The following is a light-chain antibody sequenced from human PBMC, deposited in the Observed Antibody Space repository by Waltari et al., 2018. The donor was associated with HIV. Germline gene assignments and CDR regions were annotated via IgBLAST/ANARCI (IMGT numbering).Light chain of an antibody. J-gene: IGLJ2*01. CDR1: KLGDKY. CDR2: QDT. V-gene: IGLV3-1*01. CDR3: QAWDSSTCV. Sequence: SYDLTQPPSVSVSPGQPANITCSGDKLGDKYACWYQRKPGQSPVLVIYQDTKRPSGIPWRFSGSNSGNTASLTISGTQAMEEADYYCQAWDSSTCVFGGGTKLTVL.